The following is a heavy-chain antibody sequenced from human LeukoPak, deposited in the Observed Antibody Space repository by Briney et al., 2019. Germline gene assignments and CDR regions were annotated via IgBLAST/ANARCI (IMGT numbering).Heavy chain of an antibody. D-gene: IGHD3-3*01. V-gene: IGHV4-61*08. J-gene: IGHJ5*02. Sequence: SETLSLTCTVSGGSISSGGYYWSWIRQHPGKGLEWFGYIYYSGSTNYNPSLKSRVTITVDTSKNQFLLKLSSVTAADTAVYYCARAGYDFWSGYYAENWFDPWGQGTLVTVSS. CDR3: ARAGYDFWSGYYAENWFDP. CDR1: GGSISSGGYY. CDR2: IYYSGST.